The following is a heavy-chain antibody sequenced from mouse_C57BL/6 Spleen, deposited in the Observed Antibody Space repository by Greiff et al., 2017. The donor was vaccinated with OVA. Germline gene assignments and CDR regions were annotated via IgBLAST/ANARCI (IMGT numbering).Heavy chain of an antibody. Sequence: VQLQQPGAELVKPGASVKLSCKASGYTFTSYWMHWVKQRPRQGLEWIGMIHPNSGSTNYNEKFKSKATLTVDKSSSTAYMQLSSLTSEDSAVYYCARSSSYRYFDVWGTGTTVTVSS. D-gene: IGHD1-1*01. CDR3: ARSSSYRYFDV. J-gene: IGHJ1*03. CDR2: IHPNSGST. CDR1: GYTFTSYW. V-gene: IGHV1-64*01.